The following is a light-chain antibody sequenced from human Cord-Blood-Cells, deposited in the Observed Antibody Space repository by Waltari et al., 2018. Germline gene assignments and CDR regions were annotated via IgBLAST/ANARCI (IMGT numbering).Light chain of an antibody. J-gene: IGLJ2*01. CDR1: SSDVGGYNY. CDR3: SSYTSSSTLV. V-gene: IGLV2-14*01. Sequence: QSALTQPASVSGSPGPSITISCTGTSSDVGGYNYVPWYQQHPGKAPKLMIYDVSKPPSGVSNRFSGSKSGNTASLTISGLQAEDEADYYCSSYTSSSTLVFGGGTKLTVL. CDR2: DVS.